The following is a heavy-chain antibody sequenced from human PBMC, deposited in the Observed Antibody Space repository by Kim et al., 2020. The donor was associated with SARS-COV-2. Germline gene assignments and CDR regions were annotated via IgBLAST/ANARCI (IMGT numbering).Heavy chain of an antibody. J-gene: IGHJ5*02. Sequence: GESLKISCQGFGYNFTNYWIGWVRQMPGKGLEWMGIIYPADSDIRYNPSFQGQVTLSVVKSINTAYLQWSRLKASDTAFYYCVRGRPLLYAWFDRWGQGTLVTVSS. CDR3: VRGRPLLYAWFDR. D-gene: IGHD2-8*01. V-gene: IGHV5-51*01. CDR1: GYNFTNYW. CDR2: IYPADSDI.